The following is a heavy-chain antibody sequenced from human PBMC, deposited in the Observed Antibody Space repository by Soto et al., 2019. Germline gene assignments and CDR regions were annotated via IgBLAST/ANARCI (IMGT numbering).Heavy chain of an antibody. CDR3: ARSPGSYRYNPFDY. CDR1: GFTFSSYA. Sequence: QVQLVESGGGVVQPGRSLRLSCAASGFTFSSYAMHWVRQAPGKGLEWVAVISYDGSNKYYADSVKGRFTISRDNSKNTLYLQMNSLRAEDTAVYYCARSPGSYRYNPFDYWGQGTLVTVSS. D-gene: IGHD3-16*02. J-gene: IGHJ4*02. CDR2: ISYDGSNK. V-gene: IGHV3-30-3*01.